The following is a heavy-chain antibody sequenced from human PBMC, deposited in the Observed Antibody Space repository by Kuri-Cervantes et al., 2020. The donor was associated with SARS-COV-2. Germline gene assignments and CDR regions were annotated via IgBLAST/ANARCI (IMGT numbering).Heavy chain of an antibody. CDR3: ARVRSTSGNPELSLWFDP. J-gene: IGHJ5*02. V-gene: IGHV3-74*01. D-gene: IGHD2-2*01. CDR2: INPDGSYT. Sequence: GGSLRLSCAASGFTFSGHWIHWVRQAPGKGLVWVSRINPDGSYTNNADSVKGRFTLSRDNAKNMLFLQMNSLRAEDTAVYYCARVRSTSGNPELSLWFDPWGQGTLVTVSS. CDR1: GFTFSGHW.